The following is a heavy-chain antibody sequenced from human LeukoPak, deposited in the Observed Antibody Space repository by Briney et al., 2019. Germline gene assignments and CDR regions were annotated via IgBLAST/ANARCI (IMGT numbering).Heavy chain of an antibody. CDR3: ARGAQLTDY. D-gene: IGHD6-13*01. V-gene: IGHV3-64*01. Sequence: GGSLRLSCAASGFTFYTYGMHWVRQAPGKGLEYVSGIGPDGGATYYANSVKGRFTISRDNSKYMLYLQMGSLTADDMAVYYCARGAQLTDYWGQGTLVTVSS. J-gene: IGHJ4*02. CDR1: GFTFYTYG. CDR2: IGPDGGAT.